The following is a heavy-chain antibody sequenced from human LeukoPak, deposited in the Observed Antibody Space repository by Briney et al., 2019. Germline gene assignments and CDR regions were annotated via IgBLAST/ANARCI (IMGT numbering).Heavy chain of an antibody. CDR3: ARLRYSDY. V-gene: IGHV3-7*01. J-gene: IGHJ4*02. D-gene: IGHD3-9*01. CDR1: GFTFRSYW. Sequence: GGSLRLSCAASGFTFRSYWMSWVRQAPGKGLEWVANIKEDGGEKNYVDSVKGRFTISRDNAKNSLYLQMSSLRPEDTAVYYCARLRYSDYWGQGTLVTVSS. CDR2: IKEDGGEK.